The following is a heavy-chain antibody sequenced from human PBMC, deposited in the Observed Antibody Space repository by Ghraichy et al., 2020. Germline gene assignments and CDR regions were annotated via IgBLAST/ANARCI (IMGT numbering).Heavy chain of an antibody. V-gene: IGHV3-49*03. CDR1: GYTFRNYG. Sequence: GGSLRLSCAASGYTFRNYGLTWFRQSPGKGLEWVASIRAKIFGGTAQYAASLKDRFRISRDDPLNTAYLDMSSLTTDDSAIYYCSRPVVAVPATNVDAFDFWGQGTAVIVSS. CDR3: SRPVVAVPATNVDAFDF. CDR2: IRAKIFGGTA. D-gene: IGHD2-15*01. J-gene: IGHJ3*01.